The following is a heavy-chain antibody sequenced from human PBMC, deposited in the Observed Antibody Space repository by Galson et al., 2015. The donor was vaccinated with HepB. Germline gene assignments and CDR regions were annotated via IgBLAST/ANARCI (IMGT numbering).Heavy chain of an antibody. J-gene: IGHJ3*02. CDR1: GFTFSNYT. V-gene: IGHV3-64D*09. D-gene: IGHD3-10*01. Sequence: SLRLSCAASGFTFSNYTMHWVRQAPGKGLEYVSGNSSNGISTYYADSVRGRFTIFRDNSKNTLFLQMSSLRGEDTAVYYCVKAGSHDAFDIWGQGTMVTVSS. CDR3: VKAGSHDAFDI. CDR2: NSSNGIST.